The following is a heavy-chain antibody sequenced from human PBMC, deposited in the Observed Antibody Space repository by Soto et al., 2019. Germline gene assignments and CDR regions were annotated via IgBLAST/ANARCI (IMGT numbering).Heavy chain of an antibody. CDR1: GYTFTSYY. J-gene: IGHJ4*02. D-gene: IGHD2-2*01. CDR2: INPSGGST. V-gene: IGHV1-46*03. Sequence: ASVKVSCKASGYTFTSYYMHWVRQAPGQGLEWMGIINPSGGSTSYAQKFQGRVTMTRDTSTSTVYMELSSLRSEDTAVYYCAREEDIVVVPAAPQFDYWGQGTLVTVS. CDR3: AREEDIVVVPAAPQFDY.